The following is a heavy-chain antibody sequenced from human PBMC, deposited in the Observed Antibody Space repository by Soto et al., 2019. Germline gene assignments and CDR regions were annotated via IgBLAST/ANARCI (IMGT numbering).Heavy chain of an antibody. CDR2: ISGRGGNT. V-gene: IGHV3-23*01. D-gene: IGHD3-3*01. CDR3: AKAGGVYWYFDV. CDR1: GFSLREYA. Sequence: VGSLRLSCAASGFSLREYAMSWVRQAPGRGLEWVSSISGSAISGRGGNTYYADSVRGRFTISRDTSRNTLFLHLSSVAAEDTAVYFCAKAGGVYWYFDVWGRDTLVTLFS. J-gene: IGHJ2*01.